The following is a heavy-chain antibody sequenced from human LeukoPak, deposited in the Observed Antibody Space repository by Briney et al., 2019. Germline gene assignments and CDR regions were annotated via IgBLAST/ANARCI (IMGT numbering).Heavy chain of an antibody. D-gene: IGHD6-13*01. CDR1: GGSISSGYY. CDR3: AMDSSSWYYFDY. CDR2: INHSGST. V-gene: IGHV4-34*01. J-gene: IGHJ4*02. Sequence: PSQTLSLTCTVSGGSISSGYYWGWIRQPPGKGLEWIGEINHSGSTNYNPSLKSRVTISVDTSKNQFSLKLSSVTAADTAVYYCAMDSSSWYYFDYWGQGTLVTVSS.